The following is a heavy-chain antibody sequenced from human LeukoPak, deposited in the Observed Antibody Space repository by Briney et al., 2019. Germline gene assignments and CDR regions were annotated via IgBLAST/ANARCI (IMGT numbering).Heavy chain of an antibody. J-gene: IGHJ3*02. Sequence: SETLSLTCTVSGASISTQYWTWIRQPPGKGLEWIGNVYYTGSTNYNPSLKGRVSISVDTSKNQFSLKLTSVTAADTAVYYCANSLGSKNAFHIWGQGTMVTVSS. CDR3: ANSLGSKNAFHI. CDR2: VYYTGST. CDR1: GASISTQY. V-gene: IGHV4-59*08. D-gene: IGHD4-11*01.